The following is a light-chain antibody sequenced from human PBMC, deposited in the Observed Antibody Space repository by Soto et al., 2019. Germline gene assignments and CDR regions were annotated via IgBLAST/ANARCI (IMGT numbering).Light chain of an antibody. CDR2: DVS. V-gene: IGLV2-14*01. J-gene: IGLJ2*01. CDR3: SSYTSSSRV. CDR1: SSDVGGYNY. Sequence: QSALTQPASVSGSPGQSITISCTGTSSDVGGYNYVSWYQQHPGKAPKLMIYDVSNRPSGVSNRFSGSKSGNTASLTISGLAAEDEADYYCSSYTSSSRVFGGGTKVTVL.